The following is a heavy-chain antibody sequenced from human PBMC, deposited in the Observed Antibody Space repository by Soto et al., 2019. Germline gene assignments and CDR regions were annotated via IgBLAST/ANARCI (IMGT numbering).Heavy chain of an antibody. V-gene: IGHV3-74*01. Sequence: EVQLVESGGGLVQPGGSLRLSCVASGFTFSSYWMHWVRQAPGKGLVWVSRINSDGSSTSYADSVKGRFTISRDNAKNALYLQMNSLRAEDTAVYYCARDYGDYPPSDYWGQGTLVTVSA. J-gene: IGHJ4*02. D-gene: IGHD4-17*01. CDR1: GFTFSSYW. CDR3: ARDYGDYPPSDY. CDR2: INSDGSST.